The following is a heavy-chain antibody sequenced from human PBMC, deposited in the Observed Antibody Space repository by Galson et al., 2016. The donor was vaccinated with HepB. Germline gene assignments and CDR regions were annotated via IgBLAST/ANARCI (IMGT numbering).Heavy chain of an antibody. D-gene: IGHD3-16*01. CDR1: GGTFSRFA. Sequence: SVKVSCKASGGTFSRFAISWVRQAPGQELEWLGGIIPMSGTAHYAQRFQGRVTISADESTNTAYMVLSSLRSEDTSVYYCARSLWGKYKSGHYHYALDVWGQGTTVTVSS. J-gene: IGHJ6*02. CDR2: IIPMSGTA. V-gene: IGHV1-69*13. CDR3: ARSLWGKYKSGHYHYALDV.